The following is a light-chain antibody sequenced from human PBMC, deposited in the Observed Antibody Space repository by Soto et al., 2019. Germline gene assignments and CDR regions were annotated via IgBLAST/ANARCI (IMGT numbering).Light chain of an antibody. Sequence: EIVMTQSPATLSVSPGERVTLSCRASHSVSSNLAWYRQKPGQSPRLLIYGVSTRTTGIPARFSGSGSGTEFTLTISSLQSEDFAVYYCQQYHNWPPITFGQGTRLEIK. J-gene: IGKJ5*01. CDR1: HSVSSN. CDR2: GVS. V-gene: IGKV3-15*01. CDR3: QQYHNWPPIT.